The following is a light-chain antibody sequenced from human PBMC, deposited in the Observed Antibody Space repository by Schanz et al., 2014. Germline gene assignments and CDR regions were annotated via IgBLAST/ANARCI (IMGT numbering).Light chain of an antibody. J-gene: IGLJ3*02. V-gene: IGLV2-14*02. CDR2: DVS. CDR1: SSDVGSYNL. Sequence: QSALTQPASVSGSPGQSITISCTGTSSDVGSYNLVSWYQQYPGRAPTLMIYDVSKRPSGVPDRFSGSKSGTSASLAITGLQAEDDADYYCQSYDSSLSGWVFGGGTKLTVL. CDR3: QSYDSSLSGWV.